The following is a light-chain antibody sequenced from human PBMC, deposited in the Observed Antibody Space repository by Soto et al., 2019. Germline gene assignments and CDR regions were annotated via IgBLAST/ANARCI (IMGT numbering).Light chain of an antibody. Sequence: EIVLTQSPGTLSLSPGGSAALSCRSTESIDSNFLAWYQQKPGQAPRLLIYAASSRATGIPDRFSGSGSGTDFTLFINRLEPEDFAVYYCHQYGSSRWTFGQGDQGGYQ. CDR2: AAS. J-gene: IGKJ1*01. V-gene: IGKV3-20*01. CDR1: ESIDSNF. CDR3: HQYGSSRWT.